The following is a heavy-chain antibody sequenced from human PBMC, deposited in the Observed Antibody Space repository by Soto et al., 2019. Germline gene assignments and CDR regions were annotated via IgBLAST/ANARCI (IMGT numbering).Heavy chain of an antibody. D-gene: IGHD3-3*02. V-gene: IGHV4-4*02. CDR3: AARHFWSGPWTHTRLDY. Sequence: SETLSLTCVVSGDSINSSHWWSWVRQLPGKGLEWIGQISHNGSTNYNPSLTSRVTISVDKSKNHFSLKLTSVTAADTAVYYCAARHFWSGPWTHTRLDYWGQGTLVTVSS. CDR1: GDSINSSHW. J-gene: IGHJ4*02. CDR2: ISHNGST.